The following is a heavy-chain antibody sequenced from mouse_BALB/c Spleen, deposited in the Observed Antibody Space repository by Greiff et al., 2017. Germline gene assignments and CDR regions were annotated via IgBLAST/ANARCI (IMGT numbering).Heavy chain of an antibody. CDR3: ARCQVRRGGAFDY. CDR2: IDPSDSET. Sequence: QVQLQQSGPQLVRPGASVKISCKASGYSFTSYWMHWVKQRPGQGLEWIGMIDPSDSETRLNQKFKDKATLTVDKSSSTAYMQLSSPTSEDSAVYYCARCQVRRGGAFDYWGQGTTLTVSS. CDR1: GYSFTSYW. J-gene: IGHJ2*01. V-gene: IGHV1S127*01. D-gene: IGHD2-14*01.